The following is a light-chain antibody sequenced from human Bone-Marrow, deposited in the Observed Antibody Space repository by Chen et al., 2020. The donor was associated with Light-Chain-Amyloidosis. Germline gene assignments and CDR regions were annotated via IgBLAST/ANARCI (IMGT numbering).Light chain of an antibody. CDR1: NVGSTS. Sequence: SYVLTQPSSVSVAPGQTATIACGGNNVGSTSVHWYQQTPGQAPLLVVYDDSDRPSGIPERFSGSNSGNTATRTISWVEAGDEADYYCQVWDRSSDRPVFGGGTKLTVL. CDR3: QVWDRSSDRPV. CDR2: DDS. J-gene: IGLJ3*02. V-gene: IGLV3-21*02.